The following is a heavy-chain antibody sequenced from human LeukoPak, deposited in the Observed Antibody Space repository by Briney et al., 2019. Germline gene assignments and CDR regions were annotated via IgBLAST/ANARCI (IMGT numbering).Heavy chain of an antibody. CDR3: ARDVLSYSNYARRLTYYMDV. CDR1: GYSISSGYY. Sequence: PSETLSLTCTVSGYSISSGYYWGWIRQPPGKGLEWIGNIYHSGSTYYNPSLKSRVTISVDTSKNQFSLKLSSVTAADTAVYYCARDVLSYSNYARRLTYYMDVWGKGTTVTVSS. D-gene: IGHD4-11*01. V-gene: IGHV4-38-2*02. CDR2: IYHSGST. J-gene: IGHJ6*03.